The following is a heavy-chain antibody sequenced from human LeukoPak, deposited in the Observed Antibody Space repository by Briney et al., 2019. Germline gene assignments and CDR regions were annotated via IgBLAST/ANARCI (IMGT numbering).Heavy chain of an antibody. Sequence: PSETLSLTCTVSGDSITSYYWSWIRQPPGKGLEWIGYIYYTGSTNHNPSLKSRITISIDTSKNQFSLRLTSVTAADTAVYYCARVLHGSGSLYYYYYYMDVWGKGTTVTISS. CDR2: IYYTGST. CDR1: GDSITSYY. CDR3: ARVLHGSGSLYYYYYYMDV. D-gene: IGHD3-10*01. V-gene: IGHV4-59*01. J-gene: IGHJ6*03.